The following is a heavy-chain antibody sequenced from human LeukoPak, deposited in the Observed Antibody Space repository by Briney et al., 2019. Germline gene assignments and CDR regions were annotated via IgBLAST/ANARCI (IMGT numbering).Heavy chain of an antibody. D-gene: IGHD6-6*01. J-gene: IGHJ4*02. V-gene: IGHV3-21*01. CDR3: ARARRYSSSSPFDY. Sequence: GGSLRLSCAASGFTFSSYSMNWVRQAPGKGLEWVSSISSSSSYIYYADSVKGRFTISRDNAKNSLYLQMNGLRAEDTAVYYCARARRYSSSSPFDYWGQGTLVTVSS. CDR1: GFTFSSYS. CDR2: ISSSSSYI.